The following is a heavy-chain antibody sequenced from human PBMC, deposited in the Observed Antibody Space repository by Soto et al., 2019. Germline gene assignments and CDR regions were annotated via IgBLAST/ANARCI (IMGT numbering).Heavy chain of an antibody. Sequence: EVQLVESGGGLVQPGGSLKLSCAASGFTFSGSAMHWVRQASGKGLEWVGRIRSKANSYATAYAASVKGRFTISRDDSKNTAYLQMNSLKTEDTAVYYCTRQDKFATYGYWGQGTLVTVSS. CDR2: IRSKANSYAT. D-gene: IGHD3-10*01. J-gene: IGHJ4*02. CDR3: TRQDKFATYGY. V-gene: IGHV3-73*02. CDR1: GFTFSGSA.